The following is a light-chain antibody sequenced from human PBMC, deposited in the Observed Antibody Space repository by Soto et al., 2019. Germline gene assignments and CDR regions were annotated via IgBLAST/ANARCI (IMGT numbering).Light chain of an antibody. V-gene: IGKV1-5*03. Sequence: DIQMTQSPSTLSASVGDTVTITCRTSQSISSWLAWYQQKPGQAPKLLIHKASTLESGVPSRFSGIGSGTEFTLTISSLQPDDFATFYCQQYYRFPYTFGQGTKLEIK. J-gene: IGKJ2*01. CDR1: QSISSW. CDR2: KAS. CDR3: QQYYRFPYT.